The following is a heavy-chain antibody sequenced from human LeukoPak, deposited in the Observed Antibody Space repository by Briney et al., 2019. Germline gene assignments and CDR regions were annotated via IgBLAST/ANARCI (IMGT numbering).Heavy chain of an antibody. CDR1: GGSISSGGYS. D-gene: IGHD2-2*01. CDR3: ARALLGYCSSTSCYSLYGMDV. V-gene: IGHV4-31*03. Sequence: SETLSLTCTVSGGSISSGGYSWSWIRQHPGKGLEWIGYIYYSGSTYYNPSLKSRVTISVDTSKNQFSLKLSSVTAADTAVYYCARALLGYCSSTSCYSLYGMDVWGQGTTVTVSS. J-gene: IGHJ6*02. CDR2: IYYSGST.